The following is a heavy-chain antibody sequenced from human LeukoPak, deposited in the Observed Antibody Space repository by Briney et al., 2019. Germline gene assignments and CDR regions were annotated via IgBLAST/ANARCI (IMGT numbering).Heavy chain of an antibody. D-gene: IGHD1-26*01. Sequence: SETLSLTCAVYGGSFSGYYWSWIRQPPGKGLEWIGEINHSGSTNYNPSLKSQVTISVDTSKNQFSLKLSSVTAADTAVYYCARRPVGATRSWFDPWGQGTLVTVSS. V-gene: IGHV4-34*01. CDR2: INHSGST. CDR1: GGSFSGYY. CDR3: ARRPVGATRSWFDP. J-gene: IGHJ5*02.